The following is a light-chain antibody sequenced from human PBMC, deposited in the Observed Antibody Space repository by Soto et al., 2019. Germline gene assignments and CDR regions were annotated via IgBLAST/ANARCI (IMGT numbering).Light chain of an antibody. CDR3: QQSYTTPWT. CDR2: AAS. V-gene: IGKV1-39*01. J-gene: IGKJ1*01. Sequence: DIQMTQSQSSLSASVGDRVTITCRASQSISYHLSWYEQKPGRAPKLLMYAASSLQSGVPSRFSGSGSGTDFTLTISSLQPEDFATYYCQQSYTTPWTFGQGTKVEIK. CDR1: QSISYH.